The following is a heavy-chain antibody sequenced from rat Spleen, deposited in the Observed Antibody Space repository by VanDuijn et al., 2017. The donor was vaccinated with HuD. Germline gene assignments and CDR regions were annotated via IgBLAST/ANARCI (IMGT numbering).Heavy chain of an antibody. D-gene: IGHD1-5*01. V-gene: IGHV2S63*01. J-gene: IGHJ3*01. CDR3: GRDEYRNNWGFAY. Sequence: VQLKESGPGLVQPSQTLSLTCTVSGFSLMDYSVHWVRQPTGKGLEWMGVMWSDGDTSYNSALKSRLSICRDTSKSQVFLKMNSMPTEDTDIYFCGRDEYRNNWGFAYWGQGTLVTVSS. CDR1: GFSLMDYS. CDR2: MWSDGDT.